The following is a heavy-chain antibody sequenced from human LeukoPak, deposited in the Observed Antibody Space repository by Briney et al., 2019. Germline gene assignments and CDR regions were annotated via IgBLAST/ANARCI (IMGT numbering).Heavy chain of an antibody. CDR2: ISGSGGST. CDR3: AQAGRGHSSSWYRCWFDP. V-gene: IGHV3-23*01. CDR1: GFTFSCYS. Sequence: GGSLRLSCAASGFTFSCYSMNWVRQAPGKGLEWVSAISGSGGSTYYADSVKGRFTISRDNSKNTLYLQMNSLRAEDTAIYYCAQAGRGHSSSWYRCWFDPWGQGTLVTVSS. D-gene: IGHD6-13*01. J-gene: IGHJ5*02.